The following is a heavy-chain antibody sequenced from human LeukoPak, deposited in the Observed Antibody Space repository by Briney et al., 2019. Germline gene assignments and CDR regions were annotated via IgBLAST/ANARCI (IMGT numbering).Heavy chain of an antibody. CDR3: ARMRHGDYFDY. J-gene: IGHJ4*02. D-gene: IGHD4-17*01. CDR1: GGSVSSGIYY. V-gene: IGHV4-61*01. Sequence: PSETPSLTCTVSGGSVSSGIYYWSWIRQPPGKALEWIGYISYSGTTNYNPSLKSRVTISVDTSKNQFSLKLTSVTAADTAVYYCARMRHGDYFDYWGQGTLVTVSS. CDR2: ISYSGTT.